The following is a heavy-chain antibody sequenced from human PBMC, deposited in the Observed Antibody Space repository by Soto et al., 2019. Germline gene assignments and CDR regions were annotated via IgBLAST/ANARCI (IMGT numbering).Heavy chain of an antibody. J-gene: IGHJ4*02. V-gene: IGHV4-59*08. CDR2: IYYSGST. Sequence: SETLSLTCTVSGGSISSYYWSWIRQPPGKGLEWIGYIYYSGSTNYNPSLKSRVTISVDTSKNQFSLKLSSVTAADTAVYYCARLSGSGWYYFDYWGQGTLVTVSS. CDR1: GGSISSYY. CDR3: ARLSGSGWYYFDY. D-gene: IGHD6-19*01.